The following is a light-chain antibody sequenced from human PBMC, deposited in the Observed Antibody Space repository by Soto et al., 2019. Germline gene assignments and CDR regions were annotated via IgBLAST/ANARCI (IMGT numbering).Light chain of an antibody. J-gene: IGKJ1*01. Sequence: DIEMTQSPSSLSASVGDRVTITCRASQTISTSLNWYQQKPGRAPKLLIYGASRLQRGVPSRISGSGSGTDFTLTFISLQPEEFATYYCQQSYRTPRTFGQGTKGESK. CDR3: QQSYRTPRT. CDR2: GAS. CDR1: QTISTS. V-gene: IGKV1-39*01.